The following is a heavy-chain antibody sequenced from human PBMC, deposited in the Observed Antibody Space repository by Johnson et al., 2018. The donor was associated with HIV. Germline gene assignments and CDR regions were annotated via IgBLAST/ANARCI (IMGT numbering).Heavy chain of an antibody. CDR2: IYSGGST. CDR1: GFTVSSNY. Sequence: VQLVETGGGLIQPGGSLRLSCAASGFTVSSNYMSWVRQAPGKGLEWVSVIYSGGSTYYADSVKGRFTISRDNSKNTLYLQMNSLRAEDTAVYYCARDRGSYWVDAFDIWGQGTMVTVSS. CDR3: ARDRGSYWVDAFDI. V-gene: IGHV3-53*02. J-gene: IGHJ3*02. D-gene: IGHD1-26*01.